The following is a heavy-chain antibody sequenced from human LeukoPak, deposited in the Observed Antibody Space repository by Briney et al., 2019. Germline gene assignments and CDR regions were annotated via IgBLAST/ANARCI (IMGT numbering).Heavy chain of an antibody. Sequence: GGTLRLSCAASGFTFSSHGMNWVRQAPGKGLEWISGISPSADITYYADSVKGRFTISRDNSENTVYLQMNSLRAEDTAVYYCARGVYGDYELDYWGQGTLVTVSS. J-gene: IGHJ4*02. CDR2: ISPSADIT. CDR1: GFTFSSHG. V-gene: IGHV3-23*01. CDR3: ARGVYGDYELDY. D-gene: IGHD4-17*01.